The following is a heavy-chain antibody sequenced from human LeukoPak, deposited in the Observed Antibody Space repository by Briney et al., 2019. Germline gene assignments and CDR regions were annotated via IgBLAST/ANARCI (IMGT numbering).Heavy chain of an antibody. Sequence: GGSLRLSCAASGFTLSSYSMNWVRQAPGKGLEWVSSISSSSSYIYYADSVKGRFTISRDNAKNSLYLQMNSLRAEDTAVYYCARGKGIAAAGPLFFDYWGQGTLVTVSS. CDR3: ARGKGIAAAGPLFFDY. J-gene: IGHJ4*02. D-gene: IGHD6-13*01. V-gene: IGHV3-21*01. CDR2: ISSSSSYI. CDR1: GFTLSSYS.